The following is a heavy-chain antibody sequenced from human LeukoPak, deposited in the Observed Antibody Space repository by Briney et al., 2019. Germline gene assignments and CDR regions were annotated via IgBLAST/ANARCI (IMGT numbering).Heavy chain of an antibody. CDR2: IYHSGST. D-gene: IGHD2-2*01. V-gene: IGHV4-30-2*01. Sequence: SETLSLTCTVSGGSISSGGYYWSWIRQPPGKGLEWIGYIYHSGSTYYNPSLKSRVTISVDRSKNQFSLKLSSVTAADTAVYYCARAEGPAATGVFDYWGQGTLVTVSS. CDR1: GGSISSGGYY. J-gene: IGHJ4*02. CDR3: ARAEGPAATGVFDY.